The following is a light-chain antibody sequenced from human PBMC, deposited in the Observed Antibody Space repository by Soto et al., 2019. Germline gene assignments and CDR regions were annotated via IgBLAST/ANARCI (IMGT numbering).Light chain of an antibody. J-gene: IGLJ1*01. CDR2: SNS. CDR3: AAWDDSLNYV. Sequence: QSVLPQPPSASGTPGQRVTISCSGSRSNIGTNTVNWYQQLPGTAPKLLIYSNSQRPSGVPDRFSGSKSGTSASLAISGLQSEDEADYYCAAWDDSLNYVFGTGTKVTVL. V-gene: IGLV1-44*01. CDR1: RSNIGTNT.